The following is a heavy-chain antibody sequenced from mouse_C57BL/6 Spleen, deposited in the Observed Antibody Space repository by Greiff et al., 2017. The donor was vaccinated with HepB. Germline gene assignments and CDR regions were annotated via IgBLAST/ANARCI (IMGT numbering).Heavy chain of an antibody. Sequence: QVQLQQSGPGLVAPSQSLSITCTVSGFSLTSYAISWVRQPPGKGLEWLGVIWTGGGTNYNSALKSRLSISKDNSKSQVFLKMNSLQTDDTARYYCARNLEIYDYVQGYAMDYWGQGTSVTVSS. CDR3: ARNLEIYDYVQGYAMDY. CDR2: IWTGGGT. CDR1: GFSLTSYA. J-gene: IGHJ4*01. D-gene: IGHD2-4*01. V-gene: IGHV2-9-1*01.